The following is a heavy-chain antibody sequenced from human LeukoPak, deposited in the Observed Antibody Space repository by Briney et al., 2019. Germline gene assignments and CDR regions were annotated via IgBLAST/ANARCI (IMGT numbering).Heavy chain of an antibody. Sequence: GGSLRLSCAASGFTFSSYWMSWVRQAPGRGLERVANIKQDGSEKYYVDSVKGRFTISRDNAKNSLYLQMNSLRAEDTAVYYCARGYCSGGSCYSNIDYWGQGTLVTVSS. CDR3: ARGYCSGGSCYSNIDY. J-gene: IGHJ4*02. D-gene: IGHD2-15*01. CDR1: GFTFSSYW. V-gene: IGHV3-7*03. CDR2: IKQDGSEK.